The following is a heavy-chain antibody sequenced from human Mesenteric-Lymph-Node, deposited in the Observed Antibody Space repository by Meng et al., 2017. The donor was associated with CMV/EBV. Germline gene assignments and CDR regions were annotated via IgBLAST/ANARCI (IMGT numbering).Heavy chain of an antibody. Sequence: SGYTLTELSMHWVRQAPGKGLEWMGGFDPEDGETIYAQKFQGRVTMTEDTSTDTAYMELSSLRSEDTAVYYCATRRITMVRGAMGYWGQGTLVTVSS. D-gene: IGHD3-10*01. V-gene: IGHV1-24*01. CDR2: FDPEDGET. CDR3: ATRRITMVRGAMGY. CDR1: GYTLTELS. J-gene: IGHJ4*02.